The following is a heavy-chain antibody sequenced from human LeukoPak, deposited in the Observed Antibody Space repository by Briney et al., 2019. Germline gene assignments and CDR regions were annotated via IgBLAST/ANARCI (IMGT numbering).Heavy chain of an antibody. CDR1: GYTFTGYY. CDR2: INPNSGGT. Sequence: ASVKVSCKASGYTFTGYYMHWVRQAPGQGLEWMGWINPNSGGTNYAQKFQGRVTMTRDTSISTAYMELSRLRSDGTAVYYCARDYGDAYDAFDIWGQGTMVTVSS. V-gene: IGHV1-2*02. CDR3: ARDYGDAYDAFDI. D-gene: IGHD4-17*01. J-gene: IGHJ3*02.